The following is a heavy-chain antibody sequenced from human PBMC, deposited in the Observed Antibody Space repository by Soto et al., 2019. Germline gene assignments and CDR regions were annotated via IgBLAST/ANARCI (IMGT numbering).Heavy chain of an antibody. Sequence: PGGSLRLSCAASGFTFSSYAMSWVRQAPGKGLEWVSAISGSGGSTYYADSVKGRFTISRDNSKNTLYLQMNSLRAEDTAVYYCARGRGLGYCSSTSCYVDPRLYYYYYGMDVWGQGTTVTVSS. CDR2: ISGSGGST. D-gene: IGHD2-2*01. V-gene: IGHV3-23*01. J-gene: IGHJ6*02. CDR3: ARGRGLGYCSSTSCYVDPRLYYYYYGMDV. CDR1: GFTFSSYA.